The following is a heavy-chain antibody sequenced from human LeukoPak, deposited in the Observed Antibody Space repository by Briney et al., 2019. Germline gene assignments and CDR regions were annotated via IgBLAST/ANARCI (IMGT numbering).Heavy chain of an antibody. CDR2: IHSSGNT. J-gene: IGHJ3*02. CDR3: ARCGGDCYYGFDI. D-gene: IGHD2-21*02. Sequence: GGSLRLSCATSGFPVSSDYMSWVRQAPGKGLECVSLIHSSGNTYFADSVKGRFTVSRDNSKNTLYLQMNSLRAEDTAVYYCARCGGDCYYGFDIWGQGTMVTVSS. V-gene: IGHV3-53*01. CDR1: GFPVSSDY.